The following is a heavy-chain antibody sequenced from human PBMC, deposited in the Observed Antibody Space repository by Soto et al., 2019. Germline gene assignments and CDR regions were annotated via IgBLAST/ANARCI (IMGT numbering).Heavy chain of an antibody. D-gene: IGHD3-22*01. CDR3: ASTKYDSSVYYYWYLGL. J-gene: IGHJ2*01. CDR2: IIPIFGTA. Sequence: QVELVQSGAEVKKPGSSVKVSCQASEDTFRNYAISWVRQAPGQGLEWMGGIIPIFGTATYAQKFQGRVTTTADTSANTLYLEISSLRSEDTAVYSCASTKYDSSVYYYWYLGLWGRGTLVTVSS. CDR1: EDTFRNYA. V-gene: IGHV1-69*06.